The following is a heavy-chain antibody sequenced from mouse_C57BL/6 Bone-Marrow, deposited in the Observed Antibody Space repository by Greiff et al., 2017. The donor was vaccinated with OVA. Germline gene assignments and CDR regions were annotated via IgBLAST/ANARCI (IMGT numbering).Heavy chain of an antibody. CDR1: GYTFTSYG. CDR3: ARRAGYFLYAMDY. D-gene: IGHD2-3*01. J-gene: IGHJ4*01. Sequence: VKLQESGAELARPGASVKLSCKASGYTFTSYGISWVKQRTGQGLEWIGEIYPRSGNTYYNEKFKGKATLTADKSSSTAYMELRSLTSEDYAVYFCARRAGYFLYAMDYWGQGTSVTVSS. CDR2: IYPRSGNT. V-gene: IGHV1-81*01.